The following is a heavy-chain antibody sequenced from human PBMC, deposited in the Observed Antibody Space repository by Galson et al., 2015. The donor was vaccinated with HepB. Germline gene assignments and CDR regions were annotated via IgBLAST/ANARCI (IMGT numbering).Heavy chain of an antibody. Sequence: SLRLSCAASGFTFSSYAMHWVRQAPGKGLEWVAVISYDGSNKYYADSVKGRFTISRDNSKNTLYLQMNSLRAEDTAVYYCAREWVRQIVVVPAGFDYWGQGTLVTVSS. V-gene: IGHV3-30-3*01. D-gene: IGHD2-2*01. CDR3: AREWVRQIVVVPAGFDY. CDR1: GFTFSSYA. J-gene: IGHJ4*02. CDR2: ISYDGSNK.